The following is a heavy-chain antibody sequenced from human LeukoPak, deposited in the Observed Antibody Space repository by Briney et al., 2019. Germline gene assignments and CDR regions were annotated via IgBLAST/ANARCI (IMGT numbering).Heavy chain of an antibody. CDR1: GFTFSSYA. Sequence: GRPLRLSCAASGFTFSSYAMHWVRQAPGKGLEWVAVISYDGSNKYYADSVKGRFTISRDNSKNTLYLQMNSLRAEDTAVYYCARDPTVGRYYYYGMDVWGQGTTVTVSS. D-gene: IGHD4-23*01. CDR3: ARDPTVGRYYYYGMDV. CDR2: ISYDGSNK. V-gene: IGHV3-30-3*01. J-gene: IGHJ6*02.